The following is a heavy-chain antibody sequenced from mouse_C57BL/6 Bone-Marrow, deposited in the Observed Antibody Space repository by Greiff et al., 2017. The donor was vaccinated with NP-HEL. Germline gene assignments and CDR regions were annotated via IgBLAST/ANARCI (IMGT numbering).Heavy chain of an antibody. Sequence: VQLQQSGPVLVKPGASVKMSCKASGYTFTDYYMNWVKQSHEKSLEWIGVINPYNGGTSYNQKFKGKATLTVDKSSSTAYMELNSLTSEDSAVYYCAKDGYDPAWFAYWGQGTLVTVSA. D-gene: IGHD2-2*01. CDR3: AKDGYDPAWFAY. J-gene: IGHJ3*01. CDR2: INPYNGGT. CDR1: GYTFTDYY. V-gene: IGHV1-19*01.